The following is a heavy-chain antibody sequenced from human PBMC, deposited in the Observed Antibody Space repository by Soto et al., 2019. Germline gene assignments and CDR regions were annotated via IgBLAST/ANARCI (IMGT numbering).Heavy chain of an antibody. D-gene: IGHD3-10*01. CDR1: GFTFSSYG. CDR3: AKDGYYYGSGSYWYYYYGMDV. CDR2: ISYDGSNK. Sequence: GGSLRLSCAASGFTFSSYGMHWVRQAPGKGLEWVAVISYDGSNKYYADSVKGRFTISRDNSKNTLYLQMNSLRAEDTAVYYCAKDGYYYGSGSYWYYYYGMDVWGQGTTVTVSS. J-gene: IGHJ6*02. V-gene: IGHV3-30*18.